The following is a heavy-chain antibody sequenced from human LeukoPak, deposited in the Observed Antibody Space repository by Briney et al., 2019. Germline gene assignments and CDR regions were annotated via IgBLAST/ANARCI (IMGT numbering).Heavy chain of an antibody. J-gene: IGHJ4*02. CDR2: ISAYNGNT. CDR1: GYTFSTYG. V-gene: IGHV1-18*01. Sequence: ASVKVSCKASGYTFSTYGISWVRQVPGQGLEWMGWISAYNGNTYYAQKLQGRVIMTTDTSTSTAYMELRSLRSDDTAVYHCARGARRYDFWSGYLYFDYWGQGTLVTVSS. D-gene: IGHD3-3*01. CDR3: ARGARRYDFWSGYLYFDY.